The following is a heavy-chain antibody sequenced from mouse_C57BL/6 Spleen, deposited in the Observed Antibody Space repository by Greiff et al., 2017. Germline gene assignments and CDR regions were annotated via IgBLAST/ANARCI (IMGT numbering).Heavy chain of an antibody. V-gene: IGHV14-2*01. CDR3: APIYYYGSSRWYFDV. Sequence: VQLQQSGAELVKPGASVKLSCTASGFNIKDYYMHWVKQRTEQGLEWIGRIDPEDGETKSAPKFQGKATITADTSSNTAYLQLSSLTSEDTAVYYCAPIYYYGSSRWYFDVWGTGTTVTVSS. CDR2: IDPEDGET. J-gene: IGHJ1*03. D-gene: IGHD1-1*01. CDR1: GFNIKDYY.